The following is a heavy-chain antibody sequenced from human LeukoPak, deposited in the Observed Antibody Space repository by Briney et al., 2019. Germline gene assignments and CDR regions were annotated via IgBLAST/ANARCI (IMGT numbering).Heavy chain of an antibody. CDR2: ITSNGGTT. V-gene: IGHV3-64*01. CDR3: ARGIRWASDY. D-gene: IGHD4-23*01. CDR1: GFTFSSYS. J-gene: IGHJ4*02. Sequence: GGSLILSCAASGFTFSSYSMVWVRQAPGKRLEYVSGITSNGGTTYYGNSVKGRFTISRDNSKDTLYLQMGSLRTEDMAVYYCARGIRWASDYWGQGTPVTVAS.